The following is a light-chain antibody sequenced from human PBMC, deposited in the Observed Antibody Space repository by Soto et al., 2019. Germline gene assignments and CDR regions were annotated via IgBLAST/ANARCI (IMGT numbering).Light chain of an antibody. CDR1: QSVSSR. CDR2: GAS. J-gene: IGKJ5*01. Sequence: EDVLTQSPGTLSLSPGERATLSCRASQSVSSRLAWYQQKPGQAPRLLISGASSRATGIPDRFSGSGFGTDFTLTISRLEPEDFALYYCQHYAGGSRVTFGQGTRLE. V-gene: IGKV3-20*01. CDR3: QHYAGGSRVT.